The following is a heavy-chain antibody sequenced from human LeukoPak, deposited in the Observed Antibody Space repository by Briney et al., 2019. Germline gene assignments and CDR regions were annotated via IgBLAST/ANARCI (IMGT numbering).Heavy chain of an antibody. CDR2: ISSNGGST. V-gene: IGHV3-64*01. CDR3: ARGLPFDY. Sequence: GGSLRLSCAASGSTFSSYAMHWVRQAPGKGLEYVSAISSNGGSTYYANSVKGRFTISRDNSKNTLYLQMGSLRAEDMAVYYCARGLPFDYWGQGTLVTVSS. J-gene: IGHJ4*02. CDR1: GSTFSSYA.